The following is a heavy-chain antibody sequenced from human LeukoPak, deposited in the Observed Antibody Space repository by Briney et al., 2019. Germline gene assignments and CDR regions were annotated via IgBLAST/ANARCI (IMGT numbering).Heavy chain of an antibody. V-gene: IGHV4-61*02. CDR1: GGSISSGSYY. J-gene: IGHJ3*02. Sequence: SQTLSLTCTVSGGSISSGSYYWSWIRQPAGKGLEWIGRIYTSGSTNYNPSLKSRATISVDTSKNQFSLKLSSVTAADTAVYYCARARRDAFDIWGQGTMVTVSS. CDR2: IYTSGST. CDR3: ARARRDAFDI.